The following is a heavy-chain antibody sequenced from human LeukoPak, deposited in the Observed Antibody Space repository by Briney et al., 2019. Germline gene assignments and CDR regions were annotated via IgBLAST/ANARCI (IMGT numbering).Heavy chain of an antibody. CDR2: IWSDGSKK. Sequence: PGGSLRLSCAASGFTFSSYGMHWVRQAPGKGLEWVAVIWSDGSKKYYAESVKGRFIISRDNSKNTLYLQMNSLTVEDTAVFYCARDPGHCSGDSCYSWYYFDYWGQGTLVTVSS. CDR3: ARDPGHCSGDSCYSWYYFDY. CDR1: GFTFSSYG. J-gene: IGHJ4*02. V-gene: IGHV3-33*01. D-gene: IGHD2-15*01.